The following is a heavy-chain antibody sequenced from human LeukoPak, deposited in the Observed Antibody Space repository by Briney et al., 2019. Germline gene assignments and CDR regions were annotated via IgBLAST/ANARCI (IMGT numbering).Heavy chain of an antibody. CDR2: IKQDGSQK. V-gene: IGHV3-7*05. D-gene: IGHD6-19*01. J-gene: IGHJ4*02. Sequence: PGGSLRLSCAASGFTFSNFGMTWVRQAPGKGLEWVAIIKQDGSQKYYVDSVKGRFTISRDNARNSLYLQMNSLRAEDTAVYWAVAGTTYWGQGTLVTVSS. CDR3: VAGTTY. CDR1: GFTFSNFG.